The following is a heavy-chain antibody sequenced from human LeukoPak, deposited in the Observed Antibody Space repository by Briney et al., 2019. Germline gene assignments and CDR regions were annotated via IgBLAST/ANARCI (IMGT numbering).Heavy chain of an antibody. J-gene: IGHJ5*02. D-gene: IGHD6-19*01. Sequence: SETLSLTCTVSGGSIRSTSYYWGWIRQPPGGGLEWLGSVHHSGSTYDNPSLKSRVTISVDTSKNQFSLKLISVTAADTAVYYCARRSTVAGRGRFDPWGQGTLVTVSS. CDR2: VHHSGST. CDR3: ARRSTVAGRGRFDP. V-gene: IGHV4-39*01. CDR1: GGSIRSTSYY.